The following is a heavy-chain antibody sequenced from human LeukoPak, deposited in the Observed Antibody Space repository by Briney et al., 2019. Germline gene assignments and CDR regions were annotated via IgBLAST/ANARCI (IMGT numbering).Heavy chain of an antibody. J-gene: IGHJ4*02. Sequence: PGGSLRLSCAASGFTFSTYWMSWVRQAPGKGLEWVANIKQDGSDKYYVDSVKGRFTISRDNAENSLYLQMNSLRAEDTAVYYCARDRGFEYSDTGSFDYWGQGTLVTVSS. CDR1: GFTFSTYW. D-gene: IGHD6-6*01. CDR3: ARDRGFEYSDTGSFDY. CDR2: IKQDGSDK. V-gene: IGHV3-7*01.